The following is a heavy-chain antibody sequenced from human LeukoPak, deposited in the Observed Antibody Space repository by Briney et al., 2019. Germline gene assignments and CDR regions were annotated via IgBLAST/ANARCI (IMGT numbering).Heavy chain of an antibody. V-gene: IGHV1-69*13. CDR3: ARGQRYDFWSGYYEWFDP. J-gene: IGHJ5*02. CDR1: GGTFSSYA. Sequence: EASVKVSCKASGGTFSSYAISWVRQAPGQGLEWMGGIIPIFGTANYAQKFQGRVTITADESTSTAYMELSSLRSEGTAVYYCARGQRYDFWSGYYEWFDPWGQGTLVTVSS. D-gene: IGHD3-3*01. CDR2: IIPIFGTA.